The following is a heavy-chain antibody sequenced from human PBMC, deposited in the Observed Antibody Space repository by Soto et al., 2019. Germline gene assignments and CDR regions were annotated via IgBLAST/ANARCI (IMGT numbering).Heavy chain of an antibody. CDR2: ISGSGGST. Sequence: GGSLRLSCAASGFTFSSYAMSWVRQAPGKGLEWVSAISGSGGSTYYADSVKGRFTISRDNSKNTLYLQMNSLRAEDTAVYYCAKVSVVVVAATPFRSPWDYWGQGTLVTVSS. V-gene: IGHV3-23*01. J-gene: IGHJ4*02. CDR3: AKVSVVVVAATPFRSPWDY. D-gene: IGHD2-15*01. CDR1: GFTFSSYA.